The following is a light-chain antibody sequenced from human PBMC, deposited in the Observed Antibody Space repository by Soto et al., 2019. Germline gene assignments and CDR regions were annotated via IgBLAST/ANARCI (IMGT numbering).Light chain of an antibody. V-gene: IGKV1-5*03. CDR1: HSISSW. Sequence: DIQMTQFPSTLSASVGDRVTITCRASHSISSWLAWYQQKPGKAPKLLIYKASSLESGVPSRFSGSGSGTEFTLTISSLQPDDFATYYCQQYNSYPWTFGQGTKVEIK. CDR2: KAS. CDR3: QQYNSYPWT. J-gene: IGKJ1*01.